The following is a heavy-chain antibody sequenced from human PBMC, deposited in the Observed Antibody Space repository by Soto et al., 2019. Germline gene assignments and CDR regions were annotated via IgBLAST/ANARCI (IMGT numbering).Heavy chain of an antibody. CDR1: GFTVSSNY. V-gene: IGHV3-66*01. D-gene: IGHD1-1*01. CDR3: ARGWNKQNDY. J-gene: IGHJ4*02. CDR2: IHSDGST. Sequence: EVQLVESGGALVQPGGSLRLSCVVSGFTVSSNYMSWVRQAPGKGLEWVSVIHSDGSTYYADSVKGRFTISRDNSKNTLYLQMNSLRAEDTAVYYCARGWNKQNDYWGQGTLVTVSS.